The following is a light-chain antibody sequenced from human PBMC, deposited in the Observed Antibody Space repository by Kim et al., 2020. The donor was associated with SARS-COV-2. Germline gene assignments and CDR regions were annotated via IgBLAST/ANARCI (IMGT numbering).Light chain of an antibody. Sequence: VALGQTVRITCQGDSLRSYYGTWYQQKPGQAPILVIYGKNTRPSGIPDRFSGSSSGNTASLTITGTQADDEADYYCNSRDSNDNVVFGGGTQLTVL. J-gene: IGLJ2*01. CDR1: SLRSYY. CDR3: NSRDSNDNVV. CDR2: GKN. V-gene: IGLV3-19*01.